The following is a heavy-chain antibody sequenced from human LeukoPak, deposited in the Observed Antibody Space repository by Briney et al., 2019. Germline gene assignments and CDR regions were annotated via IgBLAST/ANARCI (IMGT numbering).Heavy chain of an antibody. CDR2: ISSSSSYI. V-gene: IGHV3-21*01. D-gene: IGHD4-23*01. CDR3: SSPDYGGPISGY. J-gene: IGHJ4*02. CDR1: GFTFSSYS. Sequence: GGSLRLSCAASGFTFSSYSMNWVRQAPGKGLEWVSSISSSSSYIYYADSVKGRFTISRDNAKNSLYLQMNSLRAEDTAVYYCSSPDYGGPISGYWGQGTLFNESS.